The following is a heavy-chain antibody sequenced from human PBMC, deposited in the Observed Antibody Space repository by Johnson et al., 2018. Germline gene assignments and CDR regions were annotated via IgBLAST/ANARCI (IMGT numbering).Heavy chain of an antibody. J-gene: IGHJ3*02. D-gene: IGHD1-20*01. Sequence: QVQLVESGGGVVQPGRSLRLSCAASGFTFSGYAMHWVRQAPGKGLERVNAISYAGRHILYADALTGRFTISRHNSKNTRLLQMNRLRVEDTALYYCARGSSYTWNDLTPQDALDIWGQGTMVTVSS. CDR1: GFTFSGYA. CDR2: ISYAGRHI. V-gene: IGHV3-30*04. CDR3: ARGSSYTWNDLTPQDALDI.